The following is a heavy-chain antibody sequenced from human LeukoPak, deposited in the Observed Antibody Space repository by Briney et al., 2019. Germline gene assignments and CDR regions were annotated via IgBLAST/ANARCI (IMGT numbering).Heavy chain of an antibody. CDR1: GYTFTSYD. Sequence: GESLKVSCKASGYTFTSYDINWVRQATGQGLEWMGWMNPNSGNTGYAQKFQGRVTMTRNTSISTAYMELSSLRSEDTAVYYCARGPLRYYYDSSGYYLDWGQGTLVTVSS. D-gene: IGHD3-22*01. CDR2: MNPNSGNT. J-gene: IGHJ4*02. CDR3: ARGPLRYYYDSSGYYLD. V-gene: IGHV1-8*01.